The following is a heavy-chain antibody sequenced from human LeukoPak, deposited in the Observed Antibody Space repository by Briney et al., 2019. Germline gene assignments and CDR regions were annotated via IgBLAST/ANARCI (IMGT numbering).Heavy chain of an antibody. CDR1: GGSFSGYY. CDR3: ARQFGFWSGYPFDY. V-gene: IGHV4-34*01. Sequence: SETLSLTCAVYGGSFSGYYWSWIRQPPGKGLEWIGEINHSGSTNYNPSHKSRVTISVDTSKNQFSLKLSSVTAADTAVYYCARQFGFWSGYPFDYWGQGTLVTVSS. J-gene: IGHJ4*02. CDR2: INHSGST. D-gene: IGHD3-3*01.